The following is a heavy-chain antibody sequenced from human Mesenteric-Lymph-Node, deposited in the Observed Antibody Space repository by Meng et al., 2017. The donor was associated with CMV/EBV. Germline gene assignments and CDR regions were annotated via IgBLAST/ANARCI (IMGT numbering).Heavy chain of an antibody. D-gene: IGHD3-10*02. V-gene: IGHV4-34*01. CDR3: ARGHYYVVWFDP. J-gene: IGHJ5*02. CDR2: IYYSGST. CDR1: GGSFSGYY. Sequence: SETLSLTCAVYGGSFSGYYWGWIRQPPGKGLEWIGSIYYSGSTYYNPSLKSRVTISVDTSKNQFSLKLSSVTAADTAVYYCARGHYYVVWFDPWGQGTLVTVSS.